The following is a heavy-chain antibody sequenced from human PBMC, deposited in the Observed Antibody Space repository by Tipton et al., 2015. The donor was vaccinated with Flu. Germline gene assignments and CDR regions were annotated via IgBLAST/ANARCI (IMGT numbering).Heavy chain of an antibody. J-gene: IGHJ1*01. V-gene: IGHV4-59*13. CDR2: VSYSGIT. CDR1: GGSISSYY. D-gene: IGHD3-10*01. CDR3: ARNGGSYSYQH. Sequence: TLSLTCTVSGGSISSYYWSWLRQPPGKGLEWIGFVSYSGITNYNPSLKGRVTMSLDASKNHFSLGLSSVTAADTAVYCCARNGGSYSYQHWGQGTLVTVSS.